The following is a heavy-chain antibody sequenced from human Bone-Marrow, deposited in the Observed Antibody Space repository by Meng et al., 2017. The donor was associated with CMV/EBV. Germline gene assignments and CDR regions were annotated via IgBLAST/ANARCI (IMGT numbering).Heavy chain of an antibody. CDR3: ARVLGTMVRGEFDY. D-gene: IGHD3-10*01. V-gene: IGHV4-59*01. J-gene: IGHJ4*02. Sequence: SETLSLTCTVSGGSISSYYWSWIRQPPGKGLEWIGYIYYSGSTNYNPSLKSRVTISVDTSKNQFSLKLSSVTAADTAVYYCARVLGTMVRGEFDYWGQGTLVTVSS. CDR2: IYYSGST. CDR1: GGSISSYY.